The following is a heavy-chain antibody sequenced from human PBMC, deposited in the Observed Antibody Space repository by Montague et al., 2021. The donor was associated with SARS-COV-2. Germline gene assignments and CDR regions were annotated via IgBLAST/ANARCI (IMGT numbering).Heavy chain of an antibody. CDR3: ARVSGVWFGELPRDYFYGRDV. V-gene: IGHV3-7*01. CDR1: GFIFSRYC. D-gene: IGHD3-10*01. Sequence: SLRFSCAASGFIFSRYCMSWVRQAPGKGLEWVANIKQDGSEKFYVDSVKGRFTISRDNAKNSLFLQINSLRAEDTAVYYCARVSGVWFGELPRDYFYGRDVWGQGSTVTVSS. J-gene: IGHJ6*02. CDR2: IKQDGSEK.